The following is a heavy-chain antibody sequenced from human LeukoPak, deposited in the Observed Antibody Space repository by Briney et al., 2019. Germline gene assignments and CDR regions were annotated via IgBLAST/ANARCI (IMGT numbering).Heavy chain of an antibody. V-gene: IGHV1-69*13. Sequence: ASVKVSCKASGGTFSSYAISWVRQAPGQGLEWMGGIIPIFGTANYAQKFQGRVTITADESTSTAYMELSSLRAEDTAVYFCARDERGSYGLNGAFDIWGQGTMVTVSS. CDR2: IIPIFGTA. J-gene: IGHJ3*02. CDR1: GGTFSSYA. D-gene: IGHD1-26*01. CDR3: ARDERGSYGLNGAFDI.